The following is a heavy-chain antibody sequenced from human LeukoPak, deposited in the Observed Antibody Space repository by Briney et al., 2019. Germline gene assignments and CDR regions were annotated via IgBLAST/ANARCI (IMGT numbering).Heavy chain of an antibody. Sequence: PSETLSLTCTVSGGSISSYYWSWIRQPAGKGLEWIGRIYTSGSTNYNPSLKSRVTMSADTSKNQFSLKLSSVTAADTAVYYCARSTRRYYDSAGAPFDFDYWGQGILVTVSA. CDR2: IYTSGST. V-gene: IGHV4-4*07. CDR3: ARSTRRYYDSAGAPFDFDY. CDR1: GGSISSYY. J-gene: IGHJ4*02. D-gene: IGHD3-22*01.